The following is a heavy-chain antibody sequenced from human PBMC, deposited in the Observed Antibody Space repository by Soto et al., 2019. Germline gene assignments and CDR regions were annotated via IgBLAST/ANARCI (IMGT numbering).Heavy chain of an antibody. J-gene: IGHJ4*02. Sequence: DVKLLESGGGLVQPGGSLTLSCAASGFRFSNYAMSWVRQTPGKGLEWVSLISGSGDNTYYADSVKGRFTISRDNSKNTLYLHMNSLRAEDTAVYYCTKDIAAAYYFDFWGQGTLVTVSS. CDR2: ISGSGDNT. D-gene: IGHD6-13*01. V-gene: IGHV3-23*01. CDR1: GFRFSNYA. CDR3: TKDIAAAYYFDF.